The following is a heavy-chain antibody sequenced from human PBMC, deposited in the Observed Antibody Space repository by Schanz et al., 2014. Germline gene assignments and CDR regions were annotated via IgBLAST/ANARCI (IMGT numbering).Heavy chain of an antibody. CDR1: GFTFSSYS. D-gene: IGHD6-6*01. CDR3: ARAPPPYSSSPYYWYYGMDV. CDR2: ISTGRYL. V-gene: IGHV3-21*02. J-gene: IGHJ6*02. Sequence: EVQLVESGGGLVKPGGSLRLSCAASGFTFSSYSLAWVRQAPGKGLEWVSFISTGRYLYYADSVKGRFTISRDNAKNSLYLQMNSRRAENTAVYYCARAPPPYSSSPYYWYYGMDVWGQGTTVTVSS.